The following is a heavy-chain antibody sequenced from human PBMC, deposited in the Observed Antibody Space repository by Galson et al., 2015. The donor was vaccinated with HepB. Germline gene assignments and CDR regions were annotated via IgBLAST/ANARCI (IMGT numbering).Heavy chain of an antibody. D-gene: IGHD3-10*01. CDR2: IHPSDSDT. Sequence: QSGAEVKKPGESLRISCKASGYTFTNYWITWVRRMPGRGLEWVGRIHPSDSDTNYSPSLQGRVSISADKSSSAAYLQWSSLKASDTAIYYCASLYYGSGSYRSPFYYYYMDVWGKGTTVTVSS. V-gene: IGHV5-10-1*01. J-gene: IGHJ6*03. CDR3: ASLYYGSGSYRSPFYYYYMDV. CDR1: GYTFTNYW.